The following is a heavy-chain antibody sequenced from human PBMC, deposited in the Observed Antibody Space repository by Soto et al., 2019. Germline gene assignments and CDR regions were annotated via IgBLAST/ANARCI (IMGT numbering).Heavy chain of an antibody. CDR1: GFTFSSYG. V-gene: IGHV3-30*18. J-gene: IGHJ4*02. CDR3: AKDLRQQLVLLLDY. Sequence: QVQLVESGGGVVQPGRSLRLSCAASGFTFSSYGMHWVRQAPGKGLEWVAVISYDGSNKYYADSVKGRFNISRDNSKNTLYLQMNSLRAEDTAVYYCAKDLRQQLVLLLDYWGPGPLVTVSS. D-gene: IGHD6-13*01. CDR2: ISYDGSNK.